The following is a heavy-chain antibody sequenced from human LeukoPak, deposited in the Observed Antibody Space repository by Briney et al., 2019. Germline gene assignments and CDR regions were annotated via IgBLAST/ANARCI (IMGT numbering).Heavy chain of an antibody. CDR2: ISSSTNIV. CDR3: ARDYYDSSSRRVVFDL. CDR1: GFSFSRYN. D-gene: IGHD3-22*01. V-gene: IGHV3-48*04. J-gene: IGHJ3*01. Sequence: GGSLRPSCAASGFSFSRYNMNWVRQAPGKGLEWVSYISSSTNIVYYADFVKGRFTISRDDAKNSLYLQMNSLRAEDTAVYYCARDYYDSSSRRVVFDLWGQGTMVTVSS.